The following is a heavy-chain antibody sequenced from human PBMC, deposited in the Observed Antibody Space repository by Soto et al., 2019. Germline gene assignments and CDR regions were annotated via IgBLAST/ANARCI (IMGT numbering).Heavy chain of an antibody. CDR1: GFTFSSYA. CDR2: ITGGGGDT. J-gene: IGHJ4*02. CDR3: AKGSGPYRPYCFDS. V-gene: IGHV3-23*01. D-gene: IGHD6-25*01. Sequence: PGVSLRLSCAASGFTFSSYAMSWVRKAPGKGLEWISAITGGGGDTYSADSVKGRFTLSRDNSKNTLSLEMNSLRAEDTAVYYCAKGSGPYRPYCFDSWGQGTLVTVSS.